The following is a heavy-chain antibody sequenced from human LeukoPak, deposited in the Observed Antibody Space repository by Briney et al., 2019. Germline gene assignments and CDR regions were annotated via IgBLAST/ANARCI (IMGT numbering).Heavy chain of an antibody. CDR2: IKQDGSEK. Sequence: GGSLRLSCAASGFAFSDYWMTWVRQAPGKGLEWVANIKQDGSEKYLVDSVKGRFTISRDNAKGSLYLQMNSMRAEDTAVYYCAKPRDGYNYYPFDYWGQGTLVTVSS. D-gene: IGHD5-24*01. V-gene: IGHV3-7*03. CDR1: GFAFSDYW. J-gene: IGHJ4*02. CDR3: AKPRDGYNYYPFDY.